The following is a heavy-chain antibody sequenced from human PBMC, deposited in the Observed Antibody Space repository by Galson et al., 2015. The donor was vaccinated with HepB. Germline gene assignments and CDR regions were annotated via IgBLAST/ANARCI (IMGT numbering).Heavy chain of an antibody. CDR2: IGSKAHNYAT. V-gene: IGHV3-73*01. Sequence: SLRLSCAASGFTFSGSAMHWVRQASGKGLEWVGRIGSKAHNYATAYVASVTGGFTISRDDSKSTAYLQMNSLKTEDTAVYYCTRLGDLSGYSSKWGQGTLVTVSS. D-gene: IGHD6-13*01. CDR1: GFTFSGSA. CDR3: TRLGDLSGYSSK. J-gene: IGHJ4*02.